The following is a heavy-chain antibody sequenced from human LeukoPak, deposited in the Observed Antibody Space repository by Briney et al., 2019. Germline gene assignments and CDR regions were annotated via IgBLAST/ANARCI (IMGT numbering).Heavy chain of an antibody. J-gene: IGHJ2*01. CDR3: ARVGSPEWYFDV. CDR2: IYYSGST. CDR1: GGSINNYY. V-gene: IGHV4-59*01. Sequence: SETLSLTCAVSGGSINNYYWSWIRQPPGKGLEWIGYIYYSGSTNYNPSLKSRVTISVDTSKNQSSLKLMSVTAADTAVYYCARVGSPEWYFDVWGRGTLVIVSS. D-gene: IGHD3-10*01.